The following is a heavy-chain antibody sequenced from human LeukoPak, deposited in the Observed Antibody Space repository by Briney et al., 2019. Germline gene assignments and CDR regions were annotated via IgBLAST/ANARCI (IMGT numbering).Heavy chain of an antibody. CDR3: ARVLRYDFWSAYYFDY. Sequence: ASVKVSFKASGYTFNSYDISWVRQAPGQGLEWMAWISTYNGNTNYALKVQGRATMTTGTSTSTAYMELRSLRSDDTAVYYCARVLRYDFWSAYYFDYWGQGTLVTVSS. CDR1: GYTFNSYD. V-gene: IGHV1-18*01. D-gene: IGHD3-3*01. CDR2: ISTYNGNT. J-gene: IGHJ4*02.